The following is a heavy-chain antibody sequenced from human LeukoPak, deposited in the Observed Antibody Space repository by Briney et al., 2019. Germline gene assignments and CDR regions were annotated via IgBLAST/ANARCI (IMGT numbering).Heavy chain of an antibody. Sequence: ASVKVSCKASGYTFTSYYMHWVRQAPGQGLEWMGIINPSGGSTSYAQKLQGRVTMTTDTSTSTAYMELRSLRSDDTAVYYCARDLGAVAHIYWGQGTLVTVSS. D-gene: IGHD6-19*01. J-gene: IGHJ4*02. CDR2: INPSGGST. V-gene: IGHV1-46*01. CDR1: GYTFTSYY. CDR3: ARDLGAVAHIY.